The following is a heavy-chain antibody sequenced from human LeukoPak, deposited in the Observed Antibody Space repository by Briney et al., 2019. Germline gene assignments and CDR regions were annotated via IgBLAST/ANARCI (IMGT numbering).Heavy chain of an antibody. V-gene: IGHV4-34*01. CDR3: ARGNTISETGYFDC. J-gene: IGHJ4*03. CDR2: INHRGDT. D-gene: IGHD1-1*01. Sequence: SETLSLTCAVYGGSFSAYYWSWIRQSPGKGLEWIAEINHRGDTNYNPPVKSRVTISVDTSKNQSSQKVRSLTAADTAVYYCARGNTISETGYFDCWGQGTLVTVSS. CDR1: GGSFSAYY.